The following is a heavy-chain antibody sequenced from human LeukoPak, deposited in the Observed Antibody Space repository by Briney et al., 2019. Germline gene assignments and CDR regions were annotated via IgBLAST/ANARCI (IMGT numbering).Heavy chain of an antibody. CDR2: IIPIFGTA. CDR1: GGTFSSYA. CDR3: ARDQPIFGVVISIEYFQH. Sequence: SAKVSCKASGGTFSSYAIRWLRQAPGQGLEWMGGIIPIFGTANYAQKFQGRVTITADESTSTAYMELSSLRSEDTAVYYCARDQPIFGVVISIEYFQHWGQGTLVTVSS. V-gene: IGHV1-69*13. D-gene: IGHD3-3*01. J-gene: IGHJ1*01.